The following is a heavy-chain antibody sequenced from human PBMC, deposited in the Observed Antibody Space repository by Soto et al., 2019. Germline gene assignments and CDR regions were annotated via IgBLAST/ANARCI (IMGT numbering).Heavy chain of an antibody. CDR1: GFTFSSYE. Sequence: LRLSCAASGFTFSSYEMNWVRQAPGKGLEWVSYISSSGSTIYYADSVKGRFTISRDNAKNSLYLQMNSLRAEDTAVYYCARAGYGSGSGFDYWGQGTLVTVSS. V-gene: IGHV3-48*03. CDR3: ARAGYGSGSGFDY. CDR2: ISSSGSTI. J-gene: IGHJ4*02. D-gene: IGHD3-10*01.